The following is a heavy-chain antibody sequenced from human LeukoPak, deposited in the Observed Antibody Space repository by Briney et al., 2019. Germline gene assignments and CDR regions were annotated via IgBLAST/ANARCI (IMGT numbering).Heavy chain of an antibody. CDR3: ATDTYYDFWSGYPHY. J-gene: IGHJ4*02. D-gene: IGHD3-3*01. V-gene: IGHV1-24*01. CDR1: GYTLTELS. CDR2: FDPEDGET. Sequence: ASVEVSCKVSGYTLTELSMHWVRQAPGKGLEWMGGFDPEDGETIYAQKFQGRVTMTEDTSTDTAYMELSSLRSEDTAVYYCATDTYYDFWSGYPHYWGQGTLVTVSS.